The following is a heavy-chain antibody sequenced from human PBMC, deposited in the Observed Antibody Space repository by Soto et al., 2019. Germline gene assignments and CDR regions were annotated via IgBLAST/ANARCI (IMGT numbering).Heavy chain of an antibody. CDR3: AKSGIAAADYYYYMDV. CDR2: ISGSGGST. CDR1: GFTFSSYA. V-gene: IGHV3-23*01. Sequence: GGSLRLSCAASGFTFSSYAMSWVRQAPGKGLEWVSAISGSGGSTYYADSVKGRFTISRDNSKNTLYLQMNSLRAEDTAVYYCAKSGIAAADYYYYMDVWGKGTTVTVS. D-gene: IGHD6-13*01. J-gene: IGHJ6*03.